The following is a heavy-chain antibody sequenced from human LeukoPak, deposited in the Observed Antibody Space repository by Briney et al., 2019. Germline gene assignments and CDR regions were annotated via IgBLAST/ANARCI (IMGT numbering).Heavy chain of an antibody. D-gene: IGHD4-23*01. V-gene: IGHV4-39*01. CDR3: VRDYGGSSPFDY. Sequence: SETLSLTCTVSGVSISSSYSYWGWIRQPPGMGLEWIGSIYYTGNTYYNASLKSQISICIDTSKNQFSLKLTSVTAADTAVYYCVRDYGGSSPFDYWGQGTLVTVSS. CDR1: GVSISSSYSY. J-gene: IGHJ4*02. CDR2: IYYTGNT.